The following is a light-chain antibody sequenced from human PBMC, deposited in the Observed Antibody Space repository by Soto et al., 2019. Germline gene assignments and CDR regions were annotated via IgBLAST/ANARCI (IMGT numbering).Light chain of an antibody. CDR2: AAS. CDR1: QDIAAY. J-gene: IGKJ5*01. CDR3: QQAYSFPLT. V-gene: IGKV1D-12*01. Sequence: DIQVTQSPSSVSASVGDRVTITCRASQDIAAYLAWYQHKPGRAPELLIHAASSLQSVVPSRFSGSGSGTDFTLTINSLQPEDFATYYCQQAYSFPLTFGQGTRLDI.